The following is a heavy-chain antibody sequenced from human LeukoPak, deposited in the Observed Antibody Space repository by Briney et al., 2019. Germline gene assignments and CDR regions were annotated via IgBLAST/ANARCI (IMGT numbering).Heavy chain of an antibody. Sequence: PSETLSLTCTVSGGSISSYYWSWIRQPPGKGLEWIGYICTSGSTNYNPSLKSRVTISVDTSKNQFSLKLSSVTAADTAVYYCARLSSSWFRRWFDPWGQGTLVTVSS. V-gene: IGHV4-4*09. CDR1: GGSISSYY. CDR2: ICTSGST. CDR3: ARLSSSWFRRWFDP. J-gene: IGHJ5*02. D-gene: IGHD6-13*01.